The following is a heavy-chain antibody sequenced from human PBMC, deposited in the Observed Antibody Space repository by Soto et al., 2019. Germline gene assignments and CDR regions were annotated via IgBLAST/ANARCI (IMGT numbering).Heavy chain of an antibody. D-gene: IGHD2-8*02. CDR3: ARGWWLVGGYFDY. Sequence: GGSLRLSCAASGFTFSSYSMNWVRQAPGKGLEWVSSISSSSSYIYYADSVKGRFTISRDNAKNSLYLQMNSLRAEDTAVYYCARGWWLVGGYFDYWGQGTLVTVSS. CDR2: ISSSSSYI. V-gene: IGHV3-21*01. J-gene: IGHJ4*02. CDR1: GFTFSSYS.